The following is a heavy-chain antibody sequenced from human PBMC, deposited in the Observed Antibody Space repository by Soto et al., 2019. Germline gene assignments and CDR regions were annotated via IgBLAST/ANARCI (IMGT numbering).Heavy chain of an antibody. J-gene: IGHJ4*02. CDR1: GFTFTDYG. D-gene: IGHD2-2*01. V-gene: IGHV3-23*01. Sequence: GGSLRLSCAASGFTFTDYGMYWVRQTPGEGLEWVSAITGSGGSTYYADSVKGRFTISRDNSKNTLYLQMNSLRAEDTAIYYCAKRPHPTYCSSTGCYGSFDYWGQGTLVTVSS. CDR2: ITGSGGST. CDR3: AKRPHPTYCSSTGCYGSFDY.